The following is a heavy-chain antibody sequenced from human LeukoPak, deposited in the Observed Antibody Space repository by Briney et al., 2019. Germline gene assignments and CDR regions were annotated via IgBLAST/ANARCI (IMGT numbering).Heavy chain of an antibody. J-gene: IGHJ4*02. CDR3: ARGLAHFDY. CDR1: GYIFTSYG. Sequence: ASVTVSCKASGYIFTSYGITWVRQTPGQGLEWMGWISAHNGNTNSAQKVQGRVTMTTDTSTSTAYMELRSLRSDDTAVYYCARGLAHFDYWGQGTVVTVSS. V-gene: IGHV1-18*01. D-gene: IGHD2-21*01. CDR2: ISAHNGNT.